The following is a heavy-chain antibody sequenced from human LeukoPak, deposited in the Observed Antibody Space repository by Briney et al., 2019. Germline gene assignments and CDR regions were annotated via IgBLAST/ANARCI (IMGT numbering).Heavy chain of an antibody. Sequence: PSETLSLTCTVSGGSISSYYWSWIRQPPGKGLEWIGYIYYSGSTNYNPSLKSRVTISVDTSKNQFSLKLSSVTAADTAVYYCARVRKGGRIAVDPKNWFDPWGQGTLVTVSS. J-gene: IGHJ5*02. V-gene: IGHV4-59*01. D-gene: IGHD6-19*01. CDR3: ARVRKGGRIAVDPKNWFDP. CDR1: GGSISSYY. CDR2: IYYSGST.